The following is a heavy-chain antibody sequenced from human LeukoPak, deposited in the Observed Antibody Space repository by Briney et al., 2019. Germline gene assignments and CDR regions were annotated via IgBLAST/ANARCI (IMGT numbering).Heavy chain of an antibody. CDR3: AKGSGGSGSFYNHFDC. J-gene: IGHJ4*02. V-gene: IGHV3-30*18. Sequence: PGGSLRLSCAASGLSFNSCGMHWVRQAPGKGLEWEAVISSDGSNKYYADSVKGRFTISRDNSKNTLSLQMNSLRTEDTAVFYCAKGSGGSGSFYNHFDCWGQGTLVTVSS. CDR1: GLSFNSCG. CDR2: ISSDGSNK. D-gene: IGHD3-10*01.